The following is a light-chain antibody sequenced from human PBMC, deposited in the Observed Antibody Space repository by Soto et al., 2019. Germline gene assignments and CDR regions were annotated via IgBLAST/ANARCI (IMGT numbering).Light chain of an antibody. CDR1: QIISSTY. CDR3: QHYCTSLYT. V-gene: IGKV3-20*01. Sequence: DIVLTQSPGTLSLSPGERATLSCRASQIISSTYLGWYQQKPGQAPRLLIYGASSRTTGSPDRFSGSGSGTDFSLTISRLEPEDFAVDYCQHYCTSLYTFGQGTKLEIK. CDR2: GAS. J-gene: IGKJ2*01.